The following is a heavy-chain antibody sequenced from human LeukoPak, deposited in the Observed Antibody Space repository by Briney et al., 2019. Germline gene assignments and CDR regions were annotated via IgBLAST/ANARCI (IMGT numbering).Heavy chain of an antibody. Sequence: GGSMRLSSAAYALTFSSYSMNCDRQAQGEGLEWVSSTISSSYLYFPESVKGRLTISRDNAKNSLYLQMNSLRAEDMAFYYCARDSRRYFDPYYFDYWGQGTLVTVSA. CDR3: ARDSRRYFDPYYFDY. D-gene: IGHD3-9*01. CDR2: TISSSYL. CDR1: ALTFSSYS. J-gene: IGHJ4*02. V-gene: IGHV3-21*01.